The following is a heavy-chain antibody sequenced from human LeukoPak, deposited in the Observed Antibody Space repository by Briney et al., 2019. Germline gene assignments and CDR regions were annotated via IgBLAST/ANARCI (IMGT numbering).Heavy chain of an antibody. Sequence: GGSLRLSCAASGFTFSSYGMHWVRQAPGKGLEWVVVISYDGSNKYYADSVKGRFTISRDNSKNTLYLEMNSLRAEDTAMYYCTGDSDGTSSWYRYFGYWGQGTLVTVSS. D-gene: IGHD6-13*01. CDR1: GFTFSSYG. CDR3: TGDSDGTSSWYRYFGY. J-gene: IGHJ4*02. CDR2: ISYDGSNK. V-gene: IGHV3-30*03.